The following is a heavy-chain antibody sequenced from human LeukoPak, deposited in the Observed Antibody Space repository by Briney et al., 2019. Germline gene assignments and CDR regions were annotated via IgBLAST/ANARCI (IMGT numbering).Heavy chain of an antibody. Sequence: GGSLRLSCAASEFTFSSYSMNWVRQAPGKGLEWVSFISSSSSTISYADSVKGRFTISRDNAKNSLYLQMNSLRAEDTAVYYCAKGGKWDVTPFDYWGQGTLVTVSS. J-gene: IGHJ4*02. CDR3: AKGGKWDVTPFDY. D-gene: IGHD1-26*01. CDR1: EFTFSSYS. CDR2: ISSSSSTI. V-gene: IGHV3-48*01.